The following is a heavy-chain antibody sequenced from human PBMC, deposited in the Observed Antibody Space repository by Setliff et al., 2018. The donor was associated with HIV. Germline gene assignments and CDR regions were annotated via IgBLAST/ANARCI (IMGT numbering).Heavy chain of an antibody. CDR3: ARGSPIVWFGEFLYPEIDY. CDR1: GDTFSTFA. CDR2: IIPKSNTP. D-gene: IGHD3-10*01. V-gene: IGHV1-69*13. J-gene: IGHJ4*02. Sequence: SVKVSCKASGDTFSTFAIIWVRQAPGQGLEWMGGIIPKSNTPDYAQIFKGRLTITADEATSTAHMELVGLTSEDTAVYYCARGSPIVWFGEFLYPEIDYWGQGSLVTVSS.